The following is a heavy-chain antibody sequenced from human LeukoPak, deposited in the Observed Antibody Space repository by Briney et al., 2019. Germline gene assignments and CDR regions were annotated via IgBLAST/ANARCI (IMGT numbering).Heavy chain of an antibody. CDR2: IYYSGNT. V-gene: IGHV4-59*01. CDR1: GGSISSYY. Sequence: SETLSLTCTVSGGSISSYYWSWIRQPPGKGLEWIGYIYYSGNTNYNPSLKSRVTISVDTSKNQLSLKLSSVTTADTAVYYCARDRIRRAVTDAFDYWGQGTLVTVSS. CDR3: ARDRIRRAVTDAFDY. D-gene: IGHD2-21*02. J-gene: IGHJ4*02.